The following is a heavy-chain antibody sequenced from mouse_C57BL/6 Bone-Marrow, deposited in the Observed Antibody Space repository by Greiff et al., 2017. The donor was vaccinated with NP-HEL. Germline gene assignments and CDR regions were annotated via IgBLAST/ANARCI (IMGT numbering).Heavy chain of an antibody. CDR3: TRGTIVTTYYFDY. CDR1: GYTFTSYW. V-gene: IGHV1-5*01. J-gene: IGHJ2*01. CDR2: IYPGNSDT. Sequence: VQLQQSGTVLARPGASVKMSCKTSGYTFTSYWMHWVKQRPGQGLEWIGAIYPGNSDTSYNQKFKGKAKLTAVTSASTAYMELSSLTNEDSAVYYCTRGTIVTTYYFDYWGQGTTLTVSS. D-gene: IGHD2-5*01.